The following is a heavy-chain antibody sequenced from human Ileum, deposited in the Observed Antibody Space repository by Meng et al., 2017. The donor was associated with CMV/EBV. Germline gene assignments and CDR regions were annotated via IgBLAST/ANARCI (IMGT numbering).Heavy chain of an antibody. CDR2: IDPNTGGT. D-gene: IGHD6-6*01. V-gene: IGHV1-2*02. CDR1: GYTFTGNY. CDR3: ARRERISSGLEY. J-gene: IGHJ4*02. Sequence: QAQLVQCGGELKKPETSVKVSCKASGYTFTGNYIYWVRQAPGQGLEWMGWIDPNTGGTKYIQKFQGRVTMTGDTSISTAYMELSGLRFDDTAVYYCARRERISSGLEYWGQGTLVTVSS.